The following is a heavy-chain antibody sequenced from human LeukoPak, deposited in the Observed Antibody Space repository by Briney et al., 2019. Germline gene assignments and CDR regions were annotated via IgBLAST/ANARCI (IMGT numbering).Heavy chain of an antibody. V-gene: IGHV4-34*01. CDR1: GGSFSGYY. J-gene: IGHJ5*02. CDR3: ARVTDIVVVQAGSWFDP. Sequence: SETLSLTCAVYGGSFSGYYWSWIRQPPGKGLEWIGEINHSGSTNYNPSLKSRVTISVDTSKNQFSLKLSSVTAADTAVYYCARVTDIVVVQAGSWFDPWGQGTLVTVSS. CDR2: INHSGST. D-gene: IGHD2-2*01.